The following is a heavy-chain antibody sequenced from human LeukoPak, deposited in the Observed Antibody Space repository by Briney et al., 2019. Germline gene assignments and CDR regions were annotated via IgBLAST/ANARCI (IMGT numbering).Heavy chain of an antibody. CDR2: ISYAGNNK. V-gene: IGHV3-30-3*01. CDR3: ARDRVTMIVVALDAFDI. Sequence: GRSLRLSCAASGFTFSTYAMHWVRQAPGKGLEWVAVISYAGNNKYYADSVKGRFTISRDNSKNTLYLQMNSLRAEDTAVYYCARDRVTMIVVALDAFDIWGQGTMVTVSS. D-gene: IGHD3-22*01. CDR1: GFTFSTYA. J-gene: IGHJ3*02.